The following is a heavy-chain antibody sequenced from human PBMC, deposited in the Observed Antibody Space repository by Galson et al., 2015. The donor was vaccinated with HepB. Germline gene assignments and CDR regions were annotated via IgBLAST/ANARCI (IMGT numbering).Heavy chain of an antibody. CDR1: GFTFSNYW. V-gene: IGHV3-7*01. CDR2: INQDGSEK. D-gene: IGHD6-19*01. Sequence: SLRLSCAASGFTFSNYWMSWVRQAPGKGLEWVANINQDGSEKYYVDSVKGRFTISRGNAKNSLYLQMNSLTAEDTAVYYCARGRYSSGYYGNQGTLVTVSS. J-gene: IGHJ4*02. CDR3: ARGRYSSGYY.